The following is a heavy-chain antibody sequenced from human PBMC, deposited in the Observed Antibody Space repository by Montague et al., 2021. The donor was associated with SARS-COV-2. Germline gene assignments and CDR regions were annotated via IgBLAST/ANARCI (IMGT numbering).Heavy chain of an antibody. V-gene: IGHV4-39*01. D-gene: IGHD3-3*01. CDR1: GGSINSSSYY. Sequence: SETLSLTCTVSGGSINSSSYYWGWIRQPPGKGLEWIGSIYYSGSTYYNPSLKSRVTISVDTSRNQFSLKLSSVTAADTAVYYCARGVPLGYDFWSGYPEIGDFDYWGQGTLVTVSS. CDR2: IYYSGST. CDR3: ARGVPLGYDFWSGYPEIGDFDY. J-gene: IGHJ4*02.